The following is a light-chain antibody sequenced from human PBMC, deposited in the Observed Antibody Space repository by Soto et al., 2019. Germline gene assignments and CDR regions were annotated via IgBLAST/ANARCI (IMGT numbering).Light chain of an antibody. Sequence: EIVLTQSPGTLSLSPGERATLSCRASQSVSSSYLAWYQQKPGQAPRLLIYGASSRATGIPDRFSGSGSGTDFTLTISSLQPEDVATYYCQKYNSAPVLTFGGGTKGDIK. CDR3: QKYNSAPVLT. J-gene: IGKJ4*01. V-gene: IGKV3-20*01. CDR2: GAS. CDR1: QSVSSSY.